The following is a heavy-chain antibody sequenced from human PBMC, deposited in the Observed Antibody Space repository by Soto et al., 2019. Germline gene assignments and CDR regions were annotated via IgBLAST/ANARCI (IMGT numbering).Heavy chain of an antibody. CDR2: IWYDGGNK. J-gene: IGHJ4*02. Sequence: GGSLRLSCAASGFTFSSYGMHWVRQAPGKGLEWVAVIWYDGGNKYYADSVKGRFTVSRDNSKNTLYLQMNSLRAEDTALYYCARVYGYCSSTSCYGPFDYWGRGTLVTVSS. CDR3: ARVYGYCSSTSCYGPFDY. D-gene: IGHD2-2*03. V-gene: IGHV3-33*01. CDR1: GFTFSSYG.